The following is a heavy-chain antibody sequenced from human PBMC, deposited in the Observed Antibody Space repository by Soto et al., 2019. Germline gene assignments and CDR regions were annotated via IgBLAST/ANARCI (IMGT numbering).Heavy chain of an antibody. Sequence: VASVKVSCKASGYTFTSYGISWVRQAPGQGLEWMGWISAYNGNTNYAQKLQGRVTMTTDTSTSTAYMELRSLRSDDTAVYYCARTTHCSGGSCYSAFDIWGQGTMVTVSS. CDR2: ISAYNGNT. D-gene: IGHD2-15*01. CDR1: GYTFTSYG. CDR3: ARTTHCSGGSCYSAFDI. J-gene: IGHJ3*02. V-gene: IGHV1-18*01.